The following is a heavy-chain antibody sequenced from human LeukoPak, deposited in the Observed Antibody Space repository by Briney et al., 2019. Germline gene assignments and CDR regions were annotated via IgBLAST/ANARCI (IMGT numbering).Heavy chain of an antibody. Sequence: SVKVSCKASRGTFSSYAISWVRQAPGQGLEWMGRIIPIFGTANYAQKFQGRVTITTDESTSTAYMELSSLRSEDTAVYYCARDTRYSYGLNFDYWGQGTLVTVSS. CDR3: ARDTRYSYGLNFDY. CDR1: RGTFSSYA. V-gene: IGHV1-69*05. D-gene: IGHD5-18*01. CDR2: IIPIFGTA. J-gene: IGHJ4*02.